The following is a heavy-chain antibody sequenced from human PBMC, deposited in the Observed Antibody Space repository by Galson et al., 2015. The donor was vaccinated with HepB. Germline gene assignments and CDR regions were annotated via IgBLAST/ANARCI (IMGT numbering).Heavy chain of an antibody. CDR3: ARGELPARQRGWFDP. D-gene: IGHD6-6*01. V-gene: IGHV4-59*01. J-gene: IGHJ5*02. Sequence: WGWIRQPPGKGLEWIGYIYYRGSTNYNPSLRSRVTISVDTSRIQFSLKLKSVTSADTAVYYCARGELPARQRGWFDPWGQGTLVTVSS. CDR2: IYYRGST.